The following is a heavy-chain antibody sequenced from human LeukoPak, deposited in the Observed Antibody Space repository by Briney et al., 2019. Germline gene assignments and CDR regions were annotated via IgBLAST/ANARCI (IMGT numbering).Heavy chain of an antibody. CDR2: IYYSGST. D-gene: IGHD4-17*01. J-gene: IGHJ3*02. V-gene: IGHV4-59*01. CDR3: ASENGDFGAFDI. CDR1: GGSISSYY. Sequence: PSETLSLTCTVSGGSISSYYWSWIRQPPGKGLEWIGYIYYSGSTNYNPSLKSRVTISVDTSKNQFSLKLSSVTAADTAVYYCASENGDFGAFDIWGQGTMVTVSS.